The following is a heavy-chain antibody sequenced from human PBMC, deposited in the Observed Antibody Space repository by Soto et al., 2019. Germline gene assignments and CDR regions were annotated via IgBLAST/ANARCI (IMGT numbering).Heavy chain of an antibody. V-gene: IGHV1-18*01. J-gene: IGHJ3*01. Sequence: QVQLVQSGAEVKKPGASVKVSCKTSGYTFTGYGINWVRQAPGHGLEWMGGISVFNGNTKYGQNIQDRVIMTTDTSTSTDYMELRSLRSDDTAVYFCGRDGSGGIIDSWGQGTMLIVSS. CDR2: ISVFNGNT. CDR3: GRDGSGGIIDS. CDR1: GYTFTGYG. D-gene: IGHD2-15*01.